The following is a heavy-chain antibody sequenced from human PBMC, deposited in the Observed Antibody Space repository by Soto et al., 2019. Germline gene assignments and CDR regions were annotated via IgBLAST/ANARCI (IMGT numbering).Heavy chain of an antibody. CDR2: IYYSGST. CDR1: GGSISSSSYY. CDR3: ASWHCTNGVCYPFDY. Sequence: QLQLQESGPGLVKPSETLSLTCTVSGGSISSSSYYWGWIRQPPGKGLEWIGSIYYSGSTYYNPSLKSRVTISVDTSKNQFSLKLSSVTAADTAVYYCASWHCTNGVCYPFDYWGQGTLVTVSS. J-gene: IGHJ4*02. D-gene: IGHD2-8*01. V-gene: IGHV4-39*01.